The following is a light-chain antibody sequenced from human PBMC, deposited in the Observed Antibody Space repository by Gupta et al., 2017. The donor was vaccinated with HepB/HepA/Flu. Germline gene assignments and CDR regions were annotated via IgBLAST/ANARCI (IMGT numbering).Light chain of an antibody. Sequence: EIVLTQSPATLSLSPGERATLSCRASQSVSSYLAWYQQKPGQAPRLLIYDASNRATGITDRFSGSGDGTDFTLTSSGREHEDCAGYYWQQRSTLQTFGQGTRLDIK. V-gene: IGKV3-11*01. CDR2: DAS. CDR1: QSVSSY. J-gene: IGKJ5*01. CDR3: QQRSTLQT.